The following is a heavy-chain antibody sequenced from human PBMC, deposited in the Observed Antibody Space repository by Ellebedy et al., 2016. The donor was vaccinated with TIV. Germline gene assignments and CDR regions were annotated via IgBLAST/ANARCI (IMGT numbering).Heavy chain of an antibody. V-gene: IGHV4-59*11. Sequence: SETLSLTXTVSGDSISSHYWSWIRQPPGKGLEWIGYISYSGSTNYNPSLKSRVFISVDTSKNQFSLKLSSVTAADTAVYYCARDQGYCTSNSCPDPYYYYGMDVWGQGTTVTVSS. J-gene: IGHJ6*02. CDR2: ISYSGST. CDR3: ARDQGYCTSNSCPDPYYYYGMDV. CDR1: GDSISSHY. D-gene: IGHD2-2*01.